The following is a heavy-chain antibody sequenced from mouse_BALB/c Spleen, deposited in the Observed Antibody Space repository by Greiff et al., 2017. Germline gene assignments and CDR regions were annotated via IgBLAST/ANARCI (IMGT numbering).Heavy chain of an antibody. J-gene: IGHJ1*01. D-gene: IGHD2-4*01. Sequence: EVKLMESGPGLVKPSQSLSLTCTVTGYSITSDYAWNWIRQFPGNKLEWMGYISYSGSTSYNPSLKSRISITRDTSKNQFFLQLNSVTTEDTATYYCARSGLRRYFDVWGAGTTVTVSS. CDR3: ARSGLRRYFDV. CDR2: ISYSGST. CDR1: GYSITSDYA. V-gene: IGHV3-2*02.